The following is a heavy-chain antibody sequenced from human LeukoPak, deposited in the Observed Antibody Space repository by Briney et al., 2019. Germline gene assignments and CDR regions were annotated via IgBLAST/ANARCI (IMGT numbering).Heavy chain of an antibody. CDR1: GGSISYDSYY. Sequence: PSETLSLTCTVSGGSISYDSYYWGWIRQPPGKGLEWIGYIYYSGSTNYNPSLKSRVTISVDTSKNQFSLKLSSVTAADTAVYYCARHGAAKYDILTGYYTMAEFDPWGQGTLVTVSS. CDR3: ARHGAAKYDILTGYYTMAEFDP. V-gene: IGHV4-61*05. J-gene: IGHJ5*02. D-gene: IGHD3-9*01. CDR2: IYYSGST.